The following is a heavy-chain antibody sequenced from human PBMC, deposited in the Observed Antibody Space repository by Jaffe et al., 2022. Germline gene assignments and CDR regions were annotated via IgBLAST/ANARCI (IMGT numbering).Heavy chain of an antibody. CDR3: VRVPANYNSGWSPNRHFGGYFDY. CDR1: GYSFNNHW. D-gene: IGHD6-19*01. CDR2: IFPGDSDT. J-gene: IGHJ4*02. Sequence: EVQLVQSGAEGKKPGESLKISCKASGYSFNNHWLGWVRQMPGKGLEWMGIIFPGDSDTRYGPSFQGQVTISADKSISTAYLQWSSLKASDTAMYYCVRVPANYNSGWSPNRHFGGYFDYWGQGTLVTVSS. V-gene: IGHV5-51*03.